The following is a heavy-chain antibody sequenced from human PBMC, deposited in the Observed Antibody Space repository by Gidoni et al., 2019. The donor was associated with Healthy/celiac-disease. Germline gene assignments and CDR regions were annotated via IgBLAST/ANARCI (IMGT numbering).Heavy chain of an antibody. CDR2: IYYSGST. Sequence: QVQLQESGPGLVKTSQTLSLTCTVSGGSISSGGYYWSWIRQHPGKGLEWIGSIYYSGSTYYNPSLKSRVTISVDTSKNQFSLKLSSVTAADTAVYYCARETYCSSTSCYAFDIWGQGTMVTVSS. CDR3: ARETYCSSTSCYAFDI. D-gene: IGHD2-2*01. J-gene: IGHJ3*02. CDR1: GGSISSGGYY. V-gene: IGHV4-31*03.